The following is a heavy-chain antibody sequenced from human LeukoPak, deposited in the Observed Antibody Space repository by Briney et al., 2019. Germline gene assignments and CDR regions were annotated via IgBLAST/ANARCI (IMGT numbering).Heavy chain of an antibody. CDR3: ARGPTFAVASSSWRVGNY. Sequence: GASVKVSRKASGYTFTSYDINWVRQATGHGLEWMGWMNPNSGNTGYAQKFQGRVTITRNTSISTAYMELRSLRSGATAVYYCARGPTFAVASSSWRVGNYWGQGTLVTVSS. CDR1: GYTFTSYD. CDR2: MNPNSGNT. V-gene: IGHV1-8*03. D-gene: IGHD6-13*01. J-gene: IGHJ4*02.